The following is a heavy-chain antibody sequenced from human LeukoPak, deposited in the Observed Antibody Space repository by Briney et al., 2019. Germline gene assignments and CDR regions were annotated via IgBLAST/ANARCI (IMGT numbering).Heavy chain of an antibody. V-gene: IGHV4-31*03. CDR3: ARGGGGSRPFDY. CDR2: IYYSGST. J-gene: IGHJ4*02. D-gene: IGHD2-15*01. Sequence: PSETLSLTCTVSGGSISGGGYYWSWVRQHPGKGLEWIGYIYYSGSTYYNPSLKSRVTISVDTSKNQFSLKLSSVTAADTAVYYCARGGGGSRPFDYWGQGTLVTVSS. CDR1: GGSISGGGYY.